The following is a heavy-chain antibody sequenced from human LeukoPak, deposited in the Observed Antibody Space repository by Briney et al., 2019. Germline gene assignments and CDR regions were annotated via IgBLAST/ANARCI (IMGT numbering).Heavy chain of an antibody. CDR1: GGSISSGDYY. V-gene: IGHV4-30-4*01. D-gene: IGHD3-22*01. J-gene: IGHJ4*02. CDR2: IHYSGST. Sequence: SETLSLTCTVSGGSISSGDYYWSWIRQPPGKGLEWIGYIHYSGSTYYNPSLKSRVTISVDSSKNQFSLKLSSVTAADTAVYYCARLFSGYYYGWGQGTLVTVSS. CDR3: ARLFSGYYYG.